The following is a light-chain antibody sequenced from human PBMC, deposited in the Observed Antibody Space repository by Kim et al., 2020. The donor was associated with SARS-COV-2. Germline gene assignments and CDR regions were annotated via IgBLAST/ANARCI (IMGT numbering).Light chain of an antibody. CDR1: QSVSSSY. CDR2: GAS. J-gene: IGKJ1*01. Sequence: SPGERATLSCRASQSVSSSYLAWYQQKPGQAPRLLIYGASSRATGIPDRFSGSGSGTDFTLTISRLEPEDFAVYYCQQYGSSPWTFGQGTQVEIK. CDR3: QQYGSSPWT. V-gene: IGKV3-20*01.